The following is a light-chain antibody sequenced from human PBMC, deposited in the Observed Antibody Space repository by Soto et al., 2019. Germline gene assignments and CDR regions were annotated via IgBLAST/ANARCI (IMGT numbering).Light chain of an antibody. CDR1: QSLLHSNGYNY. CDR2: LGS. V-gene: IGKV2-28*01. Sequence: DMVMTQSPLSLPVTPGEPASISCRSSQSLLHSNGYNYLDWYLQKPGQSPQLLIYLGSNRASGVPDRFSGSGSGTDFTLKISRVEADDVGVYYCMQALQAPWTCGQGTKVDIK. J-gene: IGKJ1*01. CDR3: MQALQAPWT.